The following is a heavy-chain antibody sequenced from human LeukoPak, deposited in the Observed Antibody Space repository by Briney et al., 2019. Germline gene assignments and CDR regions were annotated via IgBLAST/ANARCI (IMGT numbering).Heavy chain of an antibody. CDR2: IYSGGST. CDR1: GFTVSSNY. Sequence: PGGSLRLSCAASGFTVSSNYMSWVRQAPGRGLGWVSVIYSGGSTYYAHCVRGGFTISRDNSMNTLYCQMNSLRAEDTAVSYCARDGTMVRGVIPRFDYWGQGTLVTVSS. V-gene: IGHV3-53*01. D-gene: IGHD3-10*01. J-gene: IGHJ4*02. CDR3: ARDGTMVRGVIPRFDY.